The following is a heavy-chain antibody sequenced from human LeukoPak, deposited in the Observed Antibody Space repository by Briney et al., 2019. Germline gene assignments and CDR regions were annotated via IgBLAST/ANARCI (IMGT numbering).Heavy chain of an antibody. V-gene: IGHV1-18*01. CDR3: ARGEVSASLYYFDF. CDR1: GYTFTTYG. CDR2: VSVYTANT. Sequence: ASVQVSCKTSGYTFTTYGVSWVRQAPGQGLEWMGWVSVYTANTNYAERFQGRVTMTTDTSTSTAYLELTSLRSDDTAVYYCARGEVSASLYYFDFWGQGTLVTVS. D-gene: IGHD2-2*01. J-gene: IGHJ4*02.